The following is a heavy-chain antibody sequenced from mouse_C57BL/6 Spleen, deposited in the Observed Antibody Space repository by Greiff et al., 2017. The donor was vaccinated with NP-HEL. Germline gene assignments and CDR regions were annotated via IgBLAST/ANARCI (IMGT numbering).Heavy chain of an antibody. D-gene: IGHD4-1*02. CDR3: AKTLQLGNAMDY. Sequence: VKLMESGPGLVQPSQSLSITCTVSGFSLTSYGVHWVRQSPGKGLEWLGVIWRGGSTDYNAAFMSRLSITKDNSKSQVFFKMNSLQADDTAIYYCAKTLQLGNAMDYWGQGTSVTVSS. CDR2: IWRGGST. J-gene: IGHJ4*01. CDR1: GFSLTSYG. V-gene: IGHV2-5*01.